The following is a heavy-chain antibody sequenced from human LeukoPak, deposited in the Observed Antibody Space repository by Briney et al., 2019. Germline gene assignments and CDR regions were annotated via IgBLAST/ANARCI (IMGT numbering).Heavy chain of an antibody. CDR2: INPNSGGT. CDR1: GYTFTGYY. J-gene: IGHJ5*02. V-gene: IGHV1-2*02. CDR3: ARSSYYGFWSGYYNNWFDP. Sequence: ASVKVSCKASGYTFTGYYMHWVRQAPGQGLEWMGWINPNSGGTNYAQKFQGRVTMTRDTSISTAYMELSRLRSDDTAVYYCARSSYYGFWSGYYNNWFDPWGQGTLVTVSS. D-gene: IGHD3-3*01.